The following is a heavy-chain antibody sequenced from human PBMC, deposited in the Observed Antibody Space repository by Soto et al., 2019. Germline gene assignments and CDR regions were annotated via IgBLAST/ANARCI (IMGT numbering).Heavy chain of an antibody. CDR3: ARDSGYSYGPGSFDY. V-gene: IGHV4-59*01. D-gene: IGHD5-18*01. CDR2: IYYSGST. J-gene: IGHJ4*02. Sequence: SETLSLTCTVSGGSISSYYWSWIRQPPGKGLEWIGYIYYSGSTNYNPSLKSRVTISVDTSKNQFSLKLSSVTAADTAVYYCARDSGYSYGPGSFDYWGQGNLVTVSS. CDR1: GGSISSYY.